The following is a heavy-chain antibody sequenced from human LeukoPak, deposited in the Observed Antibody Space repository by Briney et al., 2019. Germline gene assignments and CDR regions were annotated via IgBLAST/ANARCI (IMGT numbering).Heavy chain of an antibody. J-gene: IGHJ3*02. V-gene: IGHV5-51*01. CDR3: ARKRGIAAAGARFDI. D-gene: IGHD6-13*01. CDR2: IYPGDSDT. Sequence: GESLKISCKGSGYSFTSYWIGWVRQMPGKGLEWMGIIYPGDSDTKYSPSFQGQVTISADKSISTAYLQWSSLKASDTAMYYCARKRGIAAAGARFDIWGQGTMVTVPS. CDR1: GYSFTSYW.